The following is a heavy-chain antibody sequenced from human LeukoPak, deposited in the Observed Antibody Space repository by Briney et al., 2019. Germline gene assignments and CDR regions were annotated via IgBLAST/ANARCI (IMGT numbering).Heavy chain of an antibody. Sequence: GGSLRLSCAASGFTFSSYEMNWVRQAPGKGLEWVSYISSSGSTIYYADSVKGRCTISRDNAKNSLYLQMNSLRAEDTAVYYCARGGSYYDSSGYFDYWGQGTLVTVSS. CDR1: GFTFSSYE. V-gene: IGHV3-48*03. CDR3: ARGGSYYDSSGYFDY. D-gene: IGHD3-22*01. J-gene: IGHJ4*02. CDR2: ISSSGSTI.